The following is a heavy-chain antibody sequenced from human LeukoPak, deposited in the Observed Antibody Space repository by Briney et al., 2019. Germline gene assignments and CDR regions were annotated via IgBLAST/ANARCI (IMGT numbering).Heavy chain of an antibody. CDR3: ARSVAGRWFRQPGEGGYFDY. J-gene: IGHJ4*02. CDR2: INPSGGTT. D-gene: IGHD7-27*01. V-gene: IGHV1-46*01. Sequence: ASVKVSCKASGYTFTSFYIHWVRQAPGQGLEWMGIINPSGGTTSYAQKFQGRVTMTRDTSTSTVYMEVSSLRSEDTAVYYCARSVAGRWFRQPGEGGYFDYWGQGTLVTVSS. CDR1: GYTFTSFY.